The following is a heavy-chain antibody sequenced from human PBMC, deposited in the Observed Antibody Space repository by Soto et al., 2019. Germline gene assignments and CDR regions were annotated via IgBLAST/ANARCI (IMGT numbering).Heavy chain of an antibody. CDR1: GGSIISSNFY. V-gene: IGHV4-39*01. Sequence: QLQESGPGLVKPSETLSLTCTVSGGSIISSNFYWGWIRQPPGKGLEWIGSVEYGGSTYGNPSGKSRVTHSAHMSKNQAPRKRTSVTASDTAIYYGARHVSGAVTRDWFDPWGHGSLVSVSS. D-gene: IGHD4-17*01. CDR3: ARHVSGAVTRDWFDP. J-gene: IGHJ5*02. CDR2: VEYGGST.